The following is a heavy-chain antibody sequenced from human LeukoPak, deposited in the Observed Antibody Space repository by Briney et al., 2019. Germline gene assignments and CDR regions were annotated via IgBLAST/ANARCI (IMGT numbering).Heavy chain of an antibody. CDR1: GYTFTGYY. CDR2: INPNSGGT. V-gene: IGHV1-2*02. D-gene: IGHD1-14*01. J-gene: IGHJ3*02. Sequence: ASVKVSCKASGYTFTGYYMHWVRQAPGQGLEWMGWINPNSGGTNYAQKFQGRVTMTRDTSISTAYMELSRLRSDDTAVYYCARGFSAAPPEDAFDIWGQGTMVTVSS. CDR3: ARGFSAAPPEDAFDI.